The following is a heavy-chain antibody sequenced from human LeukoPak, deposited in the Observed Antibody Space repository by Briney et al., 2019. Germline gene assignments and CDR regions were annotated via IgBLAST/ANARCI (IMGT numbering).Heavy chain of an antibody. CDR3: ARDFDSSSWYYLDY. V-gene: IGHV3-48*03. CDR1: GFTFSSYE. D-gene: IGHD6-13*01. J-gene: IGHJ4*02. CDR2: ISSSGSTI. Sequence: PGGSLRLSCAASGFTFSSYEMNWVRQAPGKGLEWVSYISSSGSTIYYADSVKGRFTISRDNAKNSLYLQMNSLRAEDTAVYYCARDFDSSSWYYLDYWGQGTLVAVSS.